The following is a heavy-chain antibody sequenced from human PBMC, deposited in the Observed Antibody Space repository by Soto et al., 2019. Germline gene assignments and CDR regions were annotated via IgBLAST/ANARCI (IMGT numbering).Heavy chain of an antibody. CDR3: ARDMSGTLGGMDV. CDR1: GFTFSSYA. Sequence: QVQLVESGGGVVQPGRSLRLSCAASGFTFSSYAMHWVRQAPGKGLEWVAVISYDGSNKYYADSVKGRFTISRDNSKNTLYLQMNSLRAEDTAVYYCARDMSGTLGGMDVWGQGTTVTVSS. D-gene: IGHD3-10*01. J-gene: IGHJ6*02. CDR2: ISYDGSNK. V-gene: IGHV3-30-3*01.